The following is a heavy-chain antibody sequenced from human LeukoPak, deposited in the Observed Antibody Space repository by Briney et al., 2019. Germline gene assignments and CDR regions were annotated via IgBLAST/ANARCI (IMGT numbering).Heavy chain of an antibody. J-gene: IGHJ4*02. CDR2: ISAYNGNT. D-gene: IGHD5-24*01. V-gene: IGHV1-18*01. CDR1: GYTFTNYG. Sequence: ASVKVSCKASGYTFTNYGINWVRQAPGQGLEWMGWISAYNGNTDYAQKLQGRVTMTTDTSTSTAYMELRSLRSDDTAVYYCARDSERDGYNWQLGYWGQGTLVTVSS. CDR3: ARDSERDGYNWQLGY.